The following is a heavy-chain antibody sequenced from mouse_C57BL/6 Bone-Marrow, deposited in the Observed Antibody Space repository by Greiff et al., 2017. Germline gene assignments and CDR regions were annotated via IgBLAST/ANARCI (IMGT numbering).Heavy chain of an antibody. CDR2: IHPNSGST. CDR1: GYTFTSYW. J-gene: IGHJ4*01. V-gene: IGHV1-64*01. Sequence: VQLQQSGAELVKPGASVKLSCKASGYTFTSYWMHWVKQRPGQGLEWIGMIHPNSGSTNYNEKFKSKATLTVDKSSSTAYMQLSSLTSEDSAVYYCAPMVTTRYYAMVDWGQGTSVTVSS. CDR3: APMVTTRYYAMVD. D-gene: IGHD2-1*01.